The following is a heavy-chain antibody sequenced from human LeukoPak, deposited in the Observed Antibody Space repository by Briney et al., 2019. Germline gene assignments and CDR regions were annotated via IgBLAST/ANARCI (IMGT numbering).Heavy chain of an antibody. CDR2: ISSISTY. V-gene: IGHV3-11*03. D-gene: IGHD3/OR15-3a*01. CDR1: GFTFSDYY. J-gene: IGHJ4*02. Sequence: GGSLRLSCAASGFTFSDYYMSWVRQAPGKGLEWLSYISSISTYSNYADSVKGRFTIFRDNAKNSLYLQMSSLRAEDTALYFCARQGLGQLYFDHWGQGALVTVSS. CDR3: ARQGLGQLYFDH.